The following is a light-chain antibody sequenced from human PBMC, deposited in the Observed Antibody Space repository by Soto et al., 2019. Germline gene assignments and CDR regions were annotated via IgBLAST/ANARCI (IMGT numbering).Light chain of an antibody. CDR3: QQYNNWRT. Sequence: EIELTQSPATLSLSPGERATLSCRASQSVSSYFAWYQQKPGQAPRLLIYDASTRATGVPARFSGSGSGTEFTLTISSLQSEDFAVYYCQQYNNWRTFGQGTKVDIK. J-gene: IGKJ1*01. CDR2: DAS. V-gene: IGKV3D-15*01. CDR1: QSVSSY.